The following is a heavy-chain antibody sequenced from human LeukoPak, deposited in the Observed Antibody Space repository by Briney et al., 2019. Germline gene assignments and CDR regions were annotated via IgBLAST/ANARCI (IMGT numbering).Heavy chain of an antibody. CDR1: GFTFSIYA. V-gene: IGHV3-23*01. J-gene: IGHJ2*01. D-gene: IGHD4-17*01. CDR3: AKTVTTQAYYWYFDL. CDR2: IRGSDDNT. Sequence: GGSLRLSCAASGFTFSIYAMSWVCQAPGKGLEWVSAIRGSDDNTFYADSVRGRFTISRDNSKNTLYLQMNILRAEDTAVYYCAKTVTTQAYYWYFDLWGRGTLVTVSS.